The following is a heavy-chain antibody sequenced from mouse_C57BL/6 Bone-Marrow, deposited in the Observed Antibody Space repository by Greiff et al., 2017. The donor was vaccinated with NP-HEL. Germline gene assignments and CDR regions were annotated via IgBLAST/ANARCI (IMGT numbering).Heavy chain of an antibody. J-gene: IGHJ1*03. CDR3: ASGTYWYFDV. D-gene: IGHD2-14*01. V-gene: IGHV7-3*01. CDR2: IRNKANGYTT. Sequence: DVMLVESGGGLVQPGGSLSLSCAASGFTFTDYYMSWVRQPPGKALEWLGFIRNKANGYTTEYSASVKGRFTISRDNSQSILYLQMNALRAEDSATYSCASGTYWYFDVWGTGTTVTVSS. CDR1: GFTFTDYY.